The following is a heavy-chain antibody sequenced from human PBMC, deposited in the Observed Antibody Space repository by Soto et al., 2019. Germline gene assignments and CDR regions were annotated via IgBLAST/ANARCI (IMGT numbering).Heavy chain of an antibody. D-gene: IGHD1-26*01. CDR2: ISYDGSNK. J-gene: IGHJ4*02. V-gene: IGHV3-30-3*01. CDR3: ARDSRVGALFDD. Sequence: GGSLRLSCAASGFTFSSYAMHWVRQAPGKGLEWVAVISYDGSNKYYADSVKGRFTISRDNSKNTLYLQMNSLRAEDTAVYYCARDSRVGALFDDWGQGTLVTSPQ. CDR1: GFTFSSYA.